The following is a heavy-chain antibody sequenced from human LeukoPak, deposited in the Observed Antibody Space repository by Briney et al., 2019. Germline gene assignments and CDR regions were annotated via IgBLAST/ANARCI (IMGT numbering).Heavy chain of an antibody. CDR1: GAFTSSYH. D-gene: IGHD1-26*01. Sequence: PSETLSLTCTVPGAFTSSYHWSWIRQPPGKGLEWIGYIYYSGSTNYNPSLKSRVTLSVDTSKNQFSLKLSSVTAADTAMYYCARLMVGATGDCWFDPWGQGTLVTVSS. CDR3: ARLMVGATGDCWFDP. J-gene: IGHJ5*02. V-gene: IGHV4-59*08. CDR2: IYYSGST.